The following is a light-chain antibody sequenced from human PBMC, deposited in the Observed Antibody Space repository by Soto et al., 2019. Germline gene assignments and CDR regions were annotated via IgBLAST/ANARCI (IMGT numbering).Light chain of an antibody. J-gene: IGKJ1*01. V-gene: IGKV1-39*01. Sequence: DIQMTQSPSSLSAFVGDRVTLTCRASQSISSNLNWYQKKPGKDPKLLIYAASSLQSGVPSRFSGSGSGTEFTLTISSLQTDDFATYYCQQYNSYIRTFGQGTKVDIK. CDR2: AAS. CDR3: QQYNSYIRT. CDR1: QSISSN.